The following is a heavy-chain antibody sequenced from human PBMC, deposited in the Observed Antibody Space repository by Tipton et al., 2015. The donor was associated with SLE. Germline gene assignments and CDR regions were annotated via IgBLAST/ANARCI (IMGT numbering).Heavy chain of an antibody. J-gene: IGHJ4*02. CDR1: GFSFSSYS. CDR2: ISYCSSYI. D-gene: IGHD5-12*01. V-gene: IGHV3-21*03. Sequence: AVSGFSFSSYSMNWVRQAPGKGLEWVSSISYCSSYIYYADSVKGRFTISRDNARNSLYLQINSLRAENTSVYYCATEITVATTLDFWGQGTLVTVSS. CDR3: ATEITVATTLDF.